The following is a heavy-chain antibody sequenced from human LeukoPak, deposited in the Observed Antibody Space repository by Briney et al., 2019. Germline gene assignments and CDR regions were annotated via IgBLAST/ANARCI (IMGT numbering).Heavy chain of an antibody. D-gene: IGHD3-22*01. CDR3: ARDHYYDSSGYYPYWYFDL. Sequence: SETLSLTCAVSGGSISSGGYSWSWIRQPPGKGLEWIGYIYHSGSTYYNPSLKSRVTKSVDRSKNQFSLKLSSVTAADTAVYYCARDHYYDSSGYYPYWYFDLWGRGTLVTVSS. CDR2: IYHSGST. J-gene: IGHJ2*01. CDR1: GGSISSGGYS. V-gene: IGHV4-30-2*01.